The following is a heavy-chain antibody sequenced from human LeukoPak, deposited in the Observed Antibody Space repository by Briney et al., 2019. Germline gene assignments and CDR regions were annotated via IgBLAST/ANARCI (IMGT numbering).Heavy chain of an antibody. J-gene: IGHJ4*02. CDR1: GGSISSGSYY. Sequence: SETLSLTCTVSGGSISSGSYYWNWIRQPAGKGLEWIGRIYTSGSTNYNPSLKSRVTISVDTSKNQFSLKLSSVTAADTAVYYCARERRIVVVPAALFDYWGQGTLVTVSS. CDR3: ARERRIVVVPAALFDY. V-gene: IGHV4-61*02. CDR2: IYTSGST. D-gene: IGHD2-2*01.